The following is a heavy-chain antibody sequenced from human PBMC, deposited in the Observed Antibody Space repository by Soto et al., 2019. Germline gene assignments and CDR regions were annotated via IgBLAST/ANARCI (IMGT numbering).Heavy chain of an antibody. CDR2: ISGSGGST. Sequence: EVQLLESGGGLVQPGGSLRLSCAASGFTFSSYAMSWVRQAPGKGLEWVSAISGSGGSTYYADSVKGRFTISRDNSKNTLYLQMNSLRAEDTAIYYCAKDPYYDILTGYYNLNAFDIWGQGTMVTVSS. CDR1: GFTFSSYA. CDR3: AKDPYYDILTGYYNLNAFDI. D-gene: IGHD3-9*01. J-gene: IGHJ3*02. V-gene: IGHV3-23*01.